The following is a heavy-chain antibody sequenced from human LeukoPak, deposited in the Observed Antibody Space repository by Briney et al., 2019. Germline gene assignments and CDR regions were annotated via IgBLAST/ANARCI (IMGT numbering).Heavy chain of an antibody. CDR1: GFTLSRCW. CDR2: IKPDGSEK. J-gene: IGHJ4*02. Sequence: GGSLRLSCAACGFTLSRCWMRGVRQAPGKGGEWVANIKPDGSEKYSVSSVKARFTISRDNAKTPLYLQMNSLRAEDTAVYYCARFNSKTGIYWGQGTLVTVSS. D-gene: IGHD1-14*01. CDR3: ARFNSKTGIY. V-gene: IGHV3-7*01.